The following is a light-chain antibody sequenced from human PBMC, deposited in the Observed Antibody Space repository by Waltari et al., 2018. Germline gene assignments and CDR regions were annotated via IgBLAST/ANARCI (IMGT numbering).Light chain of an antibody. Sequence: DVVMTQSPLSLPVTLGQPASISCRSSQSLVHSDGNTYLNWFQQRPGQSPRRLIYKVSKRDSGGPDRVSGSGSGTDFTLKISRVEAEDVGVYYCMQGTHWRTFGPGTKVEIK. CDR3: MQGTHWRT. CDR2: KVS. CDR1: QSLVHSDGNTY. J-gene: IGKJ1*01. V-gene: IGKV2-30*02.